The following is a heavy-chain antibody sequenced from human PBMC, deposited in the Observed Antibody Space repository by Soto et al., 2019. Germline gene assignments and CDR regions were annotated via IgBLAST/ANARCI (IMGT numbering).Heavy chain of an antibody. J-gene: IGHJ5*02. Sequence: EVQLLESGGGLVQPGGSLRLSCAASRVTFSTYALTWVRQAPGKGLEWVSDISGSGGNTYYADSVKGRFTISRDNSKNTLYLQMNSLRAEDTAVYYCAKSAMVRGGGWFDPWGQGTLVTVSS. V-gene: IGHV3-23*01. CDR2: ISGSGGNT. CDR3: AKSAMVRGGGWFDP. CDR1: RVTFSTYA. D-gene: IGHD3-10*01.